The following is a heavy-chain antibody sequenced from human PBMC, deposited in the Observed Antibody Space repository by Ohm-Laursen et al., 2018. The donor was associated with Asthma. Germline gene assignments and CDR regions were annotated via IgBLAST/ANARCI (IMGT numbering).Heavy chain of an antibody. Sequence: TLSLTCTVSGGSVSSGSYYWSWIRQPPGKGLEWIGYIYYSGSTNYNPSLKSRVTISVDTSKRQISLRLNSVTAADTAVYFCARGVYGGYFDYWGQGSLVTVSS. CDR1: GGSVSSGSYY. CDR2: IYYSGST. V-gene: IGHV4-61*01. J-gene: IGHJ4*02. D-gene: IGHD4-23*01. CDR3: ARGVYGGYFDY.